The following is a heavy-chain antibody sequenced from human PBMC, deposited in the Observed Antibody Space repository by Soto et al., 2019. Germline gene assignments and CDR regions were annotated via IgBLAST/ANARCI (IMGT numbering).Heavy chain of an antibody. J-gene: IGHJ4*02. CDR3: ARGSSGYISSWYYFDY. CDR1: GFTFTDYA. Sequence: GGSLRLSCAASGFTFTDYALSWFRQAPGKGLEWVATISGIGGSTYLADSVKGRLSISRDNSKNTVSLLMNSLRAEDTAVYFCARGSSGYISSWYYFDYWGRGTLVTVSS. V-gene: IGHV3-23*01. CDR2: ISGIGGST. D-gene: IGHD6-13*01.